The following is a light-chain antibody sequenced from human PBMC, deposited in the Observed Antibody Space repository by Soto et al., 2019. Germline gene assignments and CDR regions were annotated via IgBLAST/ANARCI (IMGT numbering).Light chain of an antibody. CDR2: KAS. Sequence: DIQMIQSASTLSGSVVDRVTLTCRASQTISSWLAWYQQKPGKAPKLLIYKASTLKSGVPSRFSGSGSGTEFTLTISSLKTDDFATYYCQHYNSYPEAFGQGTKVDIK. CDR1: QTISSW. J-gene: IGKJ1*01. V-gene: IGKV1-5*03. CDR3: QHYNSYPEA.